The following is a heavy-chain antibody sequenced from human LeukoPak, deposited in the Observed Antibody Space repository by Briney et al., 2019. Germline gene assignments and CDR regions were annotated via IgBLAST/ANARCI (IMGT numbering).Heavy chain of an antibody. Sequence: TGGSLRLSCAASGFTFSDYWMHWVRQAPGEGLVWVARINSDGSSTSYADSVKGRFTISRDNAKNTLYLQMNSLRADDTAVYYCTTVNVPATSYWGQGTLVTVSS. J-gene: IGHJ4*02. CDR2: INSDGSST. V-gene: IGHV3-74*01. D-gene: IGHD2-15*01. CDR3: TTVNVPATSY. CDR1: GFTFSDYW.